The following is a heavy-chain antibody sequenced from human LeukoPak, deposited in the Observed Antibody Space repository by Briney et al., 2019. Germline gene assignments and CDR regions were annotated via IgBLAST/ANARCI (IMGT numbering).Heavy chain of an antibody. CDR3: AKEAGYMDV. Sequence: PGGSLRLSCAASGFTFSSHPMHWVRQAPGKGLEWVAVISFDGSHKYYADSVKGRFTISRDNSKNTLYLQMNSLRAEDTAVYYCAKEAGYMDVWGKGTTVTVSS. CDR2: ISFDGSHK. J-gene: IGHJ6*03. V-gene: IGHV3-30*04. D-gene: IGHD6-19*01. CDR1: GFTFSSHP.